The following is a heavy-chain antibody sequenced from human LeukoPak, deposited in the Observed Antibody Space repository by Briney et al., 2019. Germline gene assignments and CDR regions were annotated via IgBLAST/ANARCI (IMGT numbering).Heavy chain of an antibody. CDR3: ATNGGGDSGYGNFDY. J-gene: IGHJ4*02. V-gene: IGHV3-9*01. CDR2: ISWNSDSI. D-gene: IGHD5-12*01. CDR1: GFTLDDYA. Sequence: PGGSLRLSCAVSGFTLDDYAMHWVRQVPGRGLEWVSGISWNSDSIVQADSVKGRFTISRDNAKNSLYLQMNSLRAEDTALYYCATNGGGDSGYGNFDYWGQGTLVTVSS.